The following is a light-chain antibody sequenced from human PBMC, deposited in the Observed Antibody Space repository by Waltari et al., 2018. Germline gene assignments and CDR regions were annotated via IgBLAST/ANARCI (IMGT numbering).Light chain of an antibody. V-gene: IGKV3-20*01. CDR1: QSVSRA. Sequence: EIVLTQSPGTLSLSLGPRATVSCRASQSVSRALAGYQQTPGQAPRLLIYGASTRSTGTPDRFSGSCSGTDFILTISSLEPDGFAVYCCQHYLRLPVTFGQGTTVEI. CDR2: GAS. J-gene: IGKJ1*01. CDR3: QHYLRLPVT.